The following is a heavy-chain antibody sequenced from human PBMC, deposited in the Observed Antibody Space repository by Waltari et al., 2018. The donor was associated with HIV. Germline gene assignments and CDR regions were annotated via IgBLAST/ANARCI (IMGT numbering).Heavy chain of an antibody. V-gene: IGHV1-2*02. CDR2: IYSNTGDT. Sequence: QVQMVQSGAEVKKPGASVTVPCKTSGFSLPGSYIHWVRQAPGQGLEWMGWIYSNTGDTNYGLQFEGRVTMTRDTSMRTAYMELRTLRSDDTALYYCARQMTFYDAFDVWGQGTVVTVSS. J-gene: IGHJ3*01. CDR1: GFSLPGSY. CDR3: ARQMTFYDAFDV.